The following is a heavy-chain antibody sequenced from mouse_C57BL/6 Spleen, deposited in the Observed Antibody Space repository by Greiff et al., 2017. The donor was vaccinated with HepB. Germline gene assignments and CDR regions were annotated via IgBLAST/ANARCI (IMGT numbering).Heavy chain of an antibody. CDR1: GFSLTSYA. CDR2: IWTGGGT. D-gene: IGHD2-4*01. J-gene: IGHJ3*01. CDR3: AIDPRYYDYDGFAY. V-gene: IGHV2-9-1*01. Sequence: VKLQESGPGLVAPSQSLSITCTVSGFSLTSYAISWVRQPPGKGLEWLGVIWTGGGTNYNSALKSRLSISKDNSKSQVFLKMNSLQTDDTARYYCAIDPRYYDYDGFAYWGQGTLVTVSA.